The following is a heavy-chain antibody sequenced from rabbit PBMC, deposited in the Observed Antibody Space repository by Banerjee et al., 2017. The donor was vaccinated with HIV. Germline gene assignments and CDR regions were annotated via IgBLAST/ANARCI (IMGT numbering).Heavy chain of an antibody. Sequence: QSLEESGGDLVKPGASLTLTCTASGFSVSSSDYMCWARQAPGKGLEWIACIYAGSSGTTYYASWAKGRFTISKTSSTTVTLQMTSLTAADTATYFCLRGVVSESFDCHLWGPGTLVTVS. J-gene: IGHJ4*01. V-gene: IGHV1S40*01. CDR3: LRGVVSESFDCHL. CDR1: GFSVSSSDY. D-gene: IGHD1-1*01. CDR2: IYAGSSGTT.